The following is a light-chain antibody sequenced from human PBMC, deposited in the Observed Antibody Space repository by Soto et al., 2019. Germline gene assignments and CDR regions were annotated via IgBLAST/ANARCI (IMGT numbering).Light chain of an antibody. V-gene: IGKV1-5*01. CDR3: QHYNGYPYT. Sequence: DIQMTQSPSPLSASIGDRVTITCRASQSIDNWLAWYQQKPGKAPHLLIYDASRLETGVPSRFSRSGSGTEFTLTIGSLQADDFATYFCQHYNGYPYTFGPGTKLEIK. J-gene: IGKJ2*01. CDR2: DAS. CDR1: QSIDNW.